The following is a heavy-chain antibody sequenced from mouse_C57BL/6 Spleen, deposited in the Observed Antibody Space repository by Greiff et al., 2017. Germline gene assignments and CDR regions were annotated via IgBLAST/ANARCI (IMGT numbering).Heavy chain of an antibody. CDR3: ARSRGLGEDFDY. CDR1: GYTFTDYY. J-gene: IGHJ2*01. D-gene: IGHD4-1*01. CDR2: INPNNGGT. Sequence: EVQLQQSGPELVKPGASVKISCKASGYTFTDYYMNWVKQSHGKSLEWIGDINPNNGGTSYNQKFKGKATLTVDKSSSTAYMELRSLTSEDSAVYYCARSRGLGEDFDYWGQGTTLTVSS. V-gene: IGHV1-26*01.